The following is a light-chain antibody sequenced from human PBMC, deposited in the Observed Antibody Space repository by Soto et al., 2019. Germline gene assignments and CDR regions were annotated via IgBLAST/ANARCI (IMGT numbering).Light chain of an antibody. CDR2: GAS. CDR3: QQYKNGWT. CDR1: QSVSSN. J-gene: IGKJ1*01. V-gene: IGKV3-15*01. Sequence: EMVMTQSPATLSVSPGERATLSCRASQSVSSNLAWYQQKPGQAPRLLIYGASTRATGIPAKFSGGGSGTEFTLTISSLQSEDFAIYYCQQYKNGWTFGQGTKV.